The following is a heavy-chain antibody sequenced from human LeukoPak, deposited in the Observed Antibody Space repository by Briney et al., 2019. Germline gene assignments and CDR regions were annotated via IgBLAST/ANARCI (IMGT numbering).Heavy chain of an antibody. CDR3: ARDGFLGPVTPYLDY. Sequence: GGSVRLFCGAWGFTFSSYAMQGPREARGKGWVGVSRVKREGSSTRYADSVKGRFTISRANAKNTMYLQMKSLRAADPAVYYCARDGFLGPVTPYLDYWRQGTPVTVSP. CDR1: GFTFSSYA. CDR2: VKREGSST. V-gene: IGHV3-74*01. J-gene: IGHJ4*02. D-gene: IGHD2-15*01.